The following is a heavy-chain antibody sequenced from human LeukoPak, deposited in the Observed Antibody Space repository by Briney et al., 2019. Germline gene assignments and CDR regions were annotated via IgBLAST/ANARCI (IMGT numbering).Heavy chain of an antibody. Sequence: PSETLSLTCTVSGGAISNYYWTWIRQPPGKGLEWIGYIYNSGTTSYNPSLKGRVTISVDRSKNQLSLKLNSVSAADTAVYFCAKGGVWSDYWGQGTLVTVSS. CDR2: IYNSGTT. CDR3: AKGGVWSDY. V-gene: IGHV4-59*01. CDR1: GGAISNYY. J-gene: IGHJ4*02. D-gene: IGHD6-19*01.